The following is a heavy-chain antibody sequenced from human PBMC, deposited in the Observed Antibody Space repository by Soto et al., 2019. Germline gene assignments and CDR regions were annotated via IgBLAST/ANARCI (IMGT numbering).Heavy chain of an antibody. J-gene: IGHJ4*02. Sequence: PSETLSLTCTVSGGSISTNSYYWGWIRQPPGKGLEWIGSIYYSGSTFYNPSLKSRVTISVDTSKNQFSLKLSSVTAADTAVFFCARRGSGSWYFEYWGQGTLVTVSS. V-gene: IGHV4-39*01. CDR2: IYYSGST. CDR3: ARRGSGSWYFEY. D-gene: IGHD6-13*01. CDR1: GGSISTNSYY.